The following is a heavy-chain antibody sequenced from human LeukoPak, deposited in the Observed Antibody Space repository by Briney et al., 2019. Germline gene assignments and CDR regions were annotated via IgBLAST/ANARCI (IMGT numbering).Heavy chain of an antibody. CDR1: GGSFSGYY. CDR3: ARGGIFGVVKKIKNYFDY. D-gene: IGHD3-3*01. CDR2: INHSGST. J-gene: IGHJ4*02. Sequence: SETPSLTCAVYGGSFSGYYWSWIRQSPGKGLEWIGEINHSGSTNYNPSLKSRVTISVDTSKNQFSLKLSSVTAADTAVYYCARGGIFGVVKKIKNYFDYWGQGTLVTVSS. V-gene: IGHV4-34*01.